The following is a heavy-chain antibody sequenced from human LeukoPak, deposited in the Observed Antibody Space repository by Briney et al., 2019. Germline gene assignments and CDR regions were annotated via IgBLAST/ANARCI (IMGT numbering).Heavy chain of an antibody. J-gene: IGHJ3*02. Sequence: GGSLRLSCAASGFIVSSNYMSWVRQAPGKGLEWVSIIYSDGSTYYADSVKGRFTISRDNFKNTLYLQMNSLRAEDTAVYYCARDILSQGPDAFDIWGQGTMVTVSS. CDR3: ARDILSQGPDAFDI. CDR2: IYSDGST. D-gene: IGHD2/OR15-2a*01. CDR1: GFIVSSNY. V-gene: IGHV3-53*01.